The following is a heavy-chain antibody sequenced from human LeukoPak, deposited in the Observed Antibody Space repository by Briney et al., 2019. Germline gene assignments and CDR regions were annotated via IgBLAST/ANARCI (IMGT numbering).Heavy chain of an antibody. Sequence: GRSLRLSCAASGFTFSSYAMHWVRQAPGKGLEWVAVISYDGSNKYYADSVKGRFTISRDNSKNTLYLQMNSLRAEDTAVYYCASGYCSSTSCRSYYYYYMDVWGKGTTVTVSS. D-gene: IGHD2-2*03. J-gene: IGHJ6*03. CDR2: ISYDGSNK. V-gene: IGHV3-30-3*01. CDR3: ASGYCSSTSCRSYYYYYMDV. CDR1: GFTFSSYA.